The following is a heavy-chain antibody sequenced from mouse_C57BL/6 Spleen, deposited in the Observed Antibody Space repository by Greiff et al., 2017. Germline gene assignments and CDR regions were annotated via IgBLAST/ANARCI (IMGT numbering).Heavy chain of an antibody. CDR1: GYTFTSYW. V-gene: IGHV1-59*01. CDR3: ARLGEYDCAMDY. Sequence: VQLQQPGAELVRPGTSVKLSCKASGYTFTSYWMHWVKQRPGQGLEWIGVIDPSDSYTNYNQKFKGKATLTVDTSSSTAYMQLSSLTSEDSAVYYWARLGEYDCAMDYWGQGTSVTVSS. D-gene: IGHD2-10*02. J-gene: IGHJ4*01. CDR2: IDPSDSYT.